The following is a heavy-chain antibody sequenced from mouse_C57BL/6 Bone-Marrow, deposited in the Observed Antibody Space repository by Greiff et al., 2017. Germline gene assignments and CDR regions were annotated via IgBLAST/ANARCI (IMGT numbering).Heavy chain of an antibody. CDR2: INYDGSST. Sequence: EVKLLESEGGLVQPGSSMKLSCTASGFTFSDYYMAWVRQVPEKGLEWVANINYDGSSTYYLDSLKSRFIISRDNAKNILYLQMSSLKSEDTATYFCARDSNLPWYFDVWGTGTTVTVSS. J-gene: IGHJ1*03. D-gene: IGHD2-5*01. V-gene: IGHV5-16*01. CDR3: ARDSNLPWYFDV. CDR1: GFTFSDYY.